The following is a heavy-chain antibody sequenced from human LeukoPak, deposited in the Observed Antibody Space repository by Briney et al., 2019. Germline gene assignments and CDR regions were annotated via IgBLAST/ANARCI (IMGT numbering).Heavy chain of an antibody. CDR3: ARGHYYDSSGYEDY. CDR1: GGSISSGGYY. Sequence: SETLFLTCTVSGGSISSGGYYWSWIRQPPGKGLEWIGYIYHSGSTYYNPSLKSRVTISVDRSKNQFSLKLSSVTAADTAVYYCARGHYYDSSGYEDYWGQGTLVTVSS. V-gene: IGHV4-30-2*01. D-gene: IGHD3-22*01. CDR2: IYHSGST. J-gene: IGHJ4*02.